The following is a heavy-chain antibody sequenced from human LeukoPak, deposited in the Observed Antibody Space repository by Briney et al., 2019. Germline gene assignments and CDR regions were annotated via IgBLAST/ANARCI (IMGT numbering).Heavy chain of an antibody. J-gene: IGHJ4*02. CDR2: IYYSGST. CDR3: ARLALAYCGGDCYSGLFDY. D-gene: IGHD2-21*02. Sequence: SETLSLTCTVSGGSISSSSYYWGWIRQPPGKGLEWIGSIYYSGSTYYNPSLKSRFTISVDTSKNQFSLKLSSVTAADTAVYYCARLALAYCGGDCYSGLFDYWGQGTLVTVSS. V-gene: IGHV4-39*01. CDR1: GGSISSSSYY.